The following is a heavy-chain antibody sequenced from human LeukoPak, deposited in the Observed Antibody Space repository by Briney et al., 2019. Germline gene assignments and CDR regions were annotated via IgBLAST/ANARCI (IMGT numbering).Heavy chain of an antibody. CDR1: GFTFSSYS. J-gene: IGHJ4*02. V-gene: IGHV3-48*04. D-gene: IGHD2-2*02. CDR2: ISDSGGTI. CDR3: ARSSSASCYTY. Sequence: GGSLRLSCAASGFTFSSYSMNWVRQAPGKGLEWVSSISDSGGTIYYADSMKGRFTISRDNAEKSLYLQMNSLRAEDTAVYYCARSSSASCYTYWGQGTLVTVSS.